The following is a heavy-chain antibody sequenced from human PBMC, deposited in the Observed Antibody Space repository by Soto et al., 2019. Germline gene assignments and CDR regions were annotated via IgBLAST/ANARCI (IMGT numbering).Heavy chain of an antibody. CDR2: ISTDASST. CDR3: ARLPNKSPQN. V-gene: IGHV3-74*01. Sequence: EVHLVESGGGLVQPGGSLRLYCAASGFTFSSYWMHWVRQAPGKGLVWVSSISTDASSTSYADPVKGRFTISRDNAKNTLYLQMNSVRAEDTAVYYCARLPNKSPQNWGQGTLVIVSP. CDR1: GFTFSSYW. J-gene: IGHJ1*01.